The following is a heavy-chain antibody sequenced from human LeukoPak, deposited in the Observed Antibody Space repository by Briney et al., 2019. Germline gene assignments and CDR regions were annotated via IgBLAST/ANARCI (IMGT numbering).Heavy chain of an antibody. CDR1: GGSISSSSYY. D-gene: IGHD1-20*01. CDR2: FHYSGST. CDR3: ARLYRKTYKWNDQPDY. Sequence: KPSETLSLTCSVSGGSISSSSYYWGWIRQPPGKGLEWIGTFHYSGSTYYNPSLKSRVNISVNMSKNQFSLKLISVTAADTAVYYCARLYRKTYKWNDQPDYWGQGTLVTVSS. V-gene: IGHV4-39*07. J-gene: IGHJ4*02.